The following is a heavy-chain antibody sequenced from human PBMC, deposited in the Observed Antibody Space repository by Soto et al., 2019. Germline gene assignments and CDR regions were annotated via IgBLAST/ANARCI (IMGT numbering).Heavy chain of an antibody. CDR2: IYHSGST. Sequence: SETLSLTCAVSGGSISSSNWWSWVRQPPGKGLEWIGEIYHSGSTNYNPSLKSRVTISVDKSKNQFSLKLSSVTAADTAVYYCARDQTQAGGSGSYFPLYYYYGMDVWGQGTTVTVSS. V-gene: IGHV4-4*02. CDR1: GGSISSSNW. CDR3: ARDQTQAGGSGSYFPLYYYYGMDV. J-gene: IGHJ6*02. D-gene: IGHD3-10*01.